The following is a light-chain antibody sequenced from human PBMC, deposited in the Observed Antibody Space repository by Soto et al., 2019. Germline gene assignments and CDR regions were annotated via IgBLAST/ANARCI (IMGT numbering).Light chain of an antibody. CDR2: DAS. CDR1: QSVSSY. J-gene: IGKJ1*01. V-gene: IGKV3-11*01. Sequence: EIVLTQSPATLSLSPGERATLSCRASQSVSSYLAWYQQKPGQAPRLLIYDASNTATGIPARFSGSGSGTDFTLTISSLEPEDFAVYYCQQSSNWPGTFGQGTKVDI. CDR3: QQSSNWPGT.